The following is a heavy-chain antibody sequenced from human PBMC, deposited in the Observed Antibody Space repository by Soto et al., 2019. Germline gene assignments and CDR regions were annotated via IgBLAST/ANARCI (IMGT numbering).Heavy chain of an antibody. J-gene: IGHJ6*02. CDR1: GFTFSSYS. CDR2: ISSSSSYI. D-gene: IGHD3-10*01. CDR3: ARESLWFGEFIYGMDV. V-gene: IGHV3-21*01. Sequence: GGPLRLSCAASGFTFSSYSMNWVRQAPGKGLEWVSSISSSSSYIYYADSVKGRFTISRDNAKNSLYLQMNSLRAEDTAVYYCARESLWFGEFIYGMDVWGQGTTVTVSS.